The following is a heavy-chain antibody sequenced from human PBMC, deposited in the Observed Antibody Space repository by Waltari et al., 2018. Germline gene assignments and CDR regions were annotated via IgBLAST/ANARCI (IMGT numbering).Heavy chain of an antibody. D-gene: IGHD3-10*01. Sequence: EVQLLESGGGLVPPGGSLRLSCAASAFSFDTHAMTWVRQAPGQGLKWVSTISSSSAGTYYADSVKGRFTISRDNSKSAFYLQMDGLTVEDTAVYFCARGGFGTTYIFDHWGQGVLVTVSS. CDR3: ARGGFGTTYIFDH. CDR2: ISSSSAGT. CDR1: AFSFDTHA. J-gene: IGHJ4*02. V-gene: IGHV3-23*01.